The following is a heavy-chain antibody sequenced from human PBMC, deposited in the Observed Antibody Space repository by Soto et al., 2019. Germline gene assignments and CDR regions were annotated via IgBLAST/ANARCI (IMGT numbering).Heavy chain of an antibody. CDR2: INPNSGAT. Sequence: ASVKVSCKASRYTFTDYYIYWLRQAPGHGLEWMGWINPNSGATNYAHNFQGRVTMTRDTSIRAAYMELSRLSSDDTAVYYCAKDQGGYMVSGMDVWGQGTTVTVSS. CDR1: RYTFTDYY. D-gene: IGHD2-2*02. V-gene: IGHV1-2*02. J-gene: IGHJ6*02. CDR3: AKDQGGYMVSGMDV.